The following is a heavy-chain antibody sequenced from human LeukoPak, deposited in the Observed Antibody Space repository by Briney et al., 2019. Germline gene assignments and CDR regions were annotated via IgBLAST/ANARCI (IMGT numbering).Heavy chain of an antibody. Sequence: PSETLSLTCSVSGGSIRNYYWSWIRQPPGKGLEWIGFILHSGNSNYNPSLKSRVTISIDTSKNQFSLKLSPVTAADTAVYYCARDSGDYSSFDAFDIWGQGTMVTVSS. D-gene: IGHD4-11*01. V-gene: IGHV4-59*01. CDR1: GGSIRNYY. CDR2: ILHSGNS. CDR3: ARDSGDYSSFDAFDI. J-gene: IGHJ3*02.